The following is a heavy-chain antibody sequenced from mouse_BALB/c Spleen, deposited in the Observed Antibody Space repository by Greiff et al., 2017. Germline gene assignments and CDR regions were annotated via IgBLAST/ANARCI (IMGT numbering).Heavy chain of an antibody. J-gene: IGHJ4*01. CDR1: GYSFTDYI. V-gene: IGHV1-39*01. D-gene: IGHD1-2*01. CDR2: INPYYGST. CDR3: AVTTATGYAMDY. Sequence: VQLQQTGPELVKPGASVKISCKASGYSFTDYIMLWVKQSHGKSLEWIGNINPYYGSTSYNLKFKGKATLTVDKSSSTAYMQLNSLTSEDSAVYYCAVTTATGYAMDYWGQGTSVTVSS.